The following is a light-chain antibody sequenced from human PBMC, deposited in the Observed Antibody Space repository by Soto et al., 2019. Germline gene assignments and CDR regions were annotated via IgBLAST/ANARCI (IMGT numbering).Light chain of an antibody. CDR1: QGISSY. V-gene: IGKV1-8*01. Sequence: AIRMTQSPSSLSSSTSYTLTITCRASQGISSYLAWYQQKPGKAPKLLIYAASTLQSGVPSRFSGSGSGTDFTLTISCLQSEDFATYYCQQYYSYPSLTFGGGTKVDIK. CDR2: AAS. CDR3: QQYYSYPSLT. J-gene: IGKJ4*01.